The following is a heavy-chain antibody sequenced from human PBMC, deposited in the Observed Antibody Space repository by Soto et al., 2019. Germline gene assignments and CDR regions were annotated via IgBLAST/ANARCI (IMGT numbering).Heavy chain of an antibody. Sequence: PSETLSLTCTVSGGSVSSGSYYWSWIRQPPGKGLEWIGYIYYSGSTNYNPSLKSRVTISVDTSKNQFSLKLSSVTAADTAVYYCARVRYGYGSRVFDYWGQGTLVTVSS. CDR2: IYYSGST. CDR3: ARVRYGYGSRVFDY. J-gene: IGHJ4*02. D-gene: IGHD5-18*01. CDR1: GGSVSSGSYY. V-gene: IGHV4-61*01.